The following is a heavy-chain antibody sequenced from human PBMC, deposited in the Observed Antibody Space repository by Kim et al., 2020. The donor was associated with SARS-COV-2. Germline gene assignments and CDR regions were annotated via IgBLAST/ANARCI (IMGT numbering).Heavy chain of an antibody. J-gene: IGHJ5*02. CDR3: ARVDARSLIFHP. D-gene: IGHD3-16*02. CDR2: IYHSGST. CDR1: GGSISRFIW. Sequence: SETLSLTCTVSGGSISRFIWWSWVRQPPGQGLEWIGGIYHSGSTSDNPSLKSRVTMSLDKSKNQFSLRLTSVTAADTAVYSCARVDARSLIFHPWGQGTLVTVSS. V-gene: IGHV4-4*02.